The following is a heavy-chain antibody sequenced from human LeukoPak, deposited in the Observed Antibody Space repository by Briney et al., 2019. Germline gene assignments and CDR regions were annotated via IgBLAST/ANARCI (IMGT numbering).Heavy chain of an antibody. Sequence: GASVKVSCKASGYTLTSYAMHWVRQAPGQRLEWMGWINAVNGNTKYSQKFQGRVTITRDTSASTAYMELSSLRSEDTAVYYCARDPTGYCSSTSCYADYYYGMDVWGQGTTVTVSS. J-gene: IGHJ6*02. D-gene: IGHD2-2*03. CDR2: INAVNGNT. CDR3: ARDPTGYCSSTSCYADYYYGMDV. V-gene: IGHV1-3*01. CDR1: GYTLTSYA.